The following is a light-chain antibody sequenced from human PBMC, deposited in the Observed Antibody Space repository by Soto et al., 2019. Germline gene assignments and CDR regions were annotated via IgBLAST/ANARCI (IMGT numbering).Light chain of an antibody. V-gene: IGLV2-8*01. CDR2: EVS. CDR1: SSDVGGYNY. Sequence: QSVLTQPPSASGSPGQSVTISCTGTSSDVGGYNYVSWYQHHPGKAPKLMIYEVSKRPSGVPDRFSGSKSGDTASLTVSGLQAEDEADYYCSSYAGSNTVFGGGTKLTV. J-gene: IGLJ3*02. CDR3: SSYAGSNTV.